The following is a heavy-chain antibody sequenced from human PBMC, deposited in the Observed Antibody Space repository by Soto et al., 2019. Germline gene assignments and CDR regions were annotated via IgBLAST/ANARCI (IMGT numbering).Heavy chain of an antibody. V-gene: IGHV4-30-2*01. D-gene: IGHD4-17*01. J-gene: IGHJ4*02. CDR1: GGSISSGGYS. CDR2: IYHSGST. Sequence: QLQLQESGSGLVKPSQTLSLTCAVSGGSISSGGYSWRWIRQPPGKGLEWIGYIYHSGSTYYNPSLKSRVTISVDRSKNQFSLKLSSVTAADTAVYYCARGVTTVTTIDYWGQGTLVTVSS. CDR3: ARGVTTVTTIDY.